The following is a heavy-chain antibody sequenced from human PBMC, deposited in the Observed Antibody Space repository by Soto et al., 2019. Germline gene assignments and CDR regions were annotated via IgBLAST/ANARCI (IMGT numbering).Heavy chain of an antibody. J-gene: IGHJ4*02. D-gene: IGHD2-21*01. CDR3: AGRSVLWGFFDY. CDR1: GGSISSSSYH. Sequence: QLQLQESGPGLVKPSETLSLTCTVSGGSISSSSYHWGWIRQPPGKGLEWIGSIYYSGSTSSNPSLKSRVTISVDTSKNQSSLKLSSVTAGDTAVYYCAGRSVLWGFFDYWGQGTLVPVSS. V-gene: IGHV4-39*01. CDR2: IYYSGST.